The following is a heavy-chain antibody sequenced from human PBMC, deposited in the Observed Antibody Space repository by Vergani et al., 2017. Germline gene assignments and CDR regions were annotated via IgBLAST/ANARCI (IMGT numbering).Heavy chain of an antibody. D-gene: IGHD6-6*01. J-gene: IGHJ5*02. Sequence: QVQLVQSGAEVKKPGSSVKVSCKASGGTFSSYAISWVRQAPGQGLEWMGGIIPIFGTANYAQKFQGRVTITADESTSTAYMELSSLRSEDTAVDYCARFVPSTRPYSSSRFDPWGQGTLVTVSS. V-gene: IGHV1-69*01. CDR1: GGTFSSYA. CDR2: IIPIFGTA. CDR3: ARFVPSTRPYSSSRFDP.